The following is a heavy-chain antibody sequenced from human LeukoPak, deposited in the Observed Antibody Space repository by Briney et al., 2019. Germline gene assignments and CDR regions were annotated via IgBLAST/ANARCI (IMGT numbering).Heavy chain of an antibody. CDR1: GFTFDDYA. CDR3: AKVGSSSDAFDI. Sequence: GGSLRLSCAASGFTFDDYAMHWVRQAPGKGLEWVSGISWNSGSIGYADSVKGRFTISRDNAKNSLYLQMNSLRAEDMALYYCAKVGSSSDAFDIWGQGTMVTVSS. CDR2: ISWNSGSI. J-gene: IGHJ3*02. D-gene: IGHD6-6*01. V-gene: IGHV3-9*03.